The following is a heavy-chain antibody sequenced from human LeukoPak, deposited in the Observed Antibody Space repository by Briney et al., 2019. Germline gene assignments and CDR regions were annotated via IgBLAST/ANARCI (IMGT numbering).Heavy chain of an antibody. J-gene: IGHJ4*02. CDR3: ARAGVDTSGYYYQGFDY. D-gene: IGHD3-3*01. Sequence: MPGGSLRLSCAASGFTFSSNYMSWVRQAPGKGLEGVSYITSNGKSVYYAASVKGRFTISRDNAKSSLYLQVNSLTAEDTAVYYCARAGVDTSGYYYQGFDYWGQGTLVTVSS. CDR2: ITSNGKSV. CDR1: GFTFSSNY. V-gene: IGHV3-11*04.